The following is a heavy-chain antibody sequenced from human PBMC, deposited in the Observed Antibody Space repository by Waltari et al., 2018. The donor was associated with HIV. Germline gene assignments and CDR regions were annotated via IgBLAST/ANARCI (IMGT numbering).Heavy chain of an antibody. J-gene: IGHJ4*02. V-gene: IGHV4-34*01. CDR2: INHRRNT. CDR3: ARRALWLRPVYYFDY. CDR1: GEPFDGYY. D-gene: IGHD5-12*01. Sequence: QVQLQLWGAGLLKPSETLSLTCAVYGEPFDGYYWSWIRQPPGKRLEWMGEINHRRNTNYNPSLKSRLTMSVDASKNQFSLNLNSVTAADTGVYYCARRALWLRPVYYFDYWGQGALVTVSS.